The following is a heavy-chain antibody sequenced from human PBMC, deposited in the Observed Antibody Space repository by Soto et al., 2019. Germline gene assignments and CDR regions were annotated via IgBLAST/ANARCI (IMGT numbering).Heavy chain of an antibody. Sequence: GGSLRLSCVASGFTFSTYGIHWVRQAPGKGLEWVGVISSDGETKYYADSVKGRFTISRDNSKNTMYLQMASLRPEDTAVYYCAKEVEGAGDLDYWGHGTLVTVSS. J-gene: IGHJ4*01. D-gene: IGHD6-19*01. CDR1: GFTFSTYG. V-gene: IGHV3-30*18. CDR2: ISSDGETK. CDR3: AKEVEGAGDLDY.